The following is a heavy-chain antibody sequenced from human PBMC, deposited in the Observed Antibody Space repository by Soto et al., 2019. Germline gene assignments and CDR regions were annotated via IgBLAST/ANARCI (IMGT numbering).Heavy chain of an antibody. CDR2: IFYSGST. CDR1: GDSVSSGSYY. CDR3: VRDRGRDGYNKPDY. J-gene: IGHJ4*02. Sequence: QVQLQESGPGLVKASETLSLTCTVSGDSVSSGSYYWTWMRQPPGKGLEWIGYIFYSGSTHYNPSIESRVTLSIDTSKHQVCLKLRSVTAADTAVYFCVRDRGRDGYNKPDYWGQGTLVTVSS. D-gene: IGHD5-12*01. V-gene: IGHV4-61*01.